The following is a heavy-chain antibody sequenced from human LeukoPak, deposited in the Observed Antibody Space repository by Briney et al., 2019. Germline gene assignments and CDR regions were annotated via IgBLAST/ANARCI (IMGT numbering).Heavy chain of an antibody. V-gene: IGHV3-23*01. J-gene: IGHJ4*02. Sequence: GGSLRLSCAASGFTFSSCAMYWVRQAPGKGLEWVSGIFGSGGSTHYADSVKGRFTISRDNSKNTVYLQMNSLRAEDTAVYYCAKTTTGYSSGRFPGWPVDYWGQGTLVTVSS. D-gene: IGHD6-19*01. CDR3: AKTTTGYSSGRFPGWPVDY. CDR1: GFTFSSCA. CDR2: IFGSGGST.